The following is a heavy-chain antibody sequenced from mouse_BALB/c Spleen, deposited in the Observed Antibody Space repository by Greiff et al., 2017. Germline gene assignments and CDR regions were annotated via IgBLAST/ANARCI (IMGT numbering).Heavy chain of an antibody. D-gene: IGHD2-14*01. CDR1: GYTFTSYY. Sequence: VQLQQSGPELVKPGASVRISCKASGYTFTSYYIHWVKQRPGQGLEWIGWIYPGNVNTKYNEKFKGKATLTADKSSSTAYLQLSSLTSEDSAVYFCARESAVRNYAMDYWGQGTSVSVSS. CDR3: ARESAVRNYAMDY. CDR2: IYPGNVNT. J-gene: IGHJ4*01. V-gene: IGHV1S56*01.